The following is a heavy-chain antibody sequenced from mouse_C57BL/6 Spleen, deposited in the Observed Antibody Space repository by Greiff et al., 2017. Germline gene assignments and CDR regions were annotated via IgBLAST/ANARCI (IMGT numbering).Heavy chain of an antibody. CDR1: GYTFTSYW. J-gene: IGHJ2*01. CDR3: ARSDYCGSKYYFDY. CDR2: IDPSDSYT. V-gene: IGHV1-69*01. Sequence: QVQLQQPGAELVMPGASVKLSCKASGYTFTSYWMHWVKQRPGQGLEWIGEIDPSDSYTNYNQKFKGKSTLTVDKSSSTAYMQLSSLTSEDSAVYYCARSDYCGSKYYFDYWGQGTTLTVSS. D-gene: IGHD1-1*01.